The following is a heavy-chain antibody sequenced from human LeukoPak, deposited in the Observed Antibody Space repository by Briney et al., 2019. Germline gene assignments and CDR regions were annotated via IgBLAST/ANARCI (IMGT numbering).Heavy chain of an antibody. Sequence: GGSLRLSCAASGFTFSSYGMHWVRQAPGKGLEWVAFIRYDGSNKYYADSVKGRFTISRDNSKNTLYLQMNSLRAEDTAVYYCARDLGSSGYYYDNGFFDYWGQGTLVTVSS. V-gene: IGHV3-30*02. J-gene: IGHJ4*02. CDR2: IRYDGSNK. CDR3: ARDLGSSGYYYDNGFFDY. CDR1: GFTFSSYG. D-gene: IGHD3-22*01.